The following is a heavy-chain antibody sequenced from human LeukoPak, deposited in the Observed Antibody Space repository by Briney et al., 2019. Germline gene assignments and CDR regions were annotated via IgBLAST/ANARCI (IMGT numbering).Heavy chain of an antibody. CDR2: IYYSGST. Sequence: PSVTLSLTYTVSGGSISSYYWSWIRQPLGKGLEWIGYIYYSGSTNYNPSLKSRVSISVDTSKNQFSLKLSSVTAADTAVYYCARTFTLYYFDYWGQGTLVTVSS. J-gene: IGHJ4*02. V-gene: IGHV4-59*01. CDR1: GGSISSYY. D-gene: IGHD2/OR15-2a*01. CDR3: ARTFTLYYFDY.